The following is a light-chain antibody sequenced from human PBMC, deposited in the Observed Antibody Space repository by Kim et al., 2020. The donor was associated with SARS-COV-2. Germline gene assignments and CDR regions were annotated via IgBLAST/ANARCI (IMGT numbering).Light chain of an antibody. CDR1: QSISNW. CDR2: LAS. V-gene: IGKV1-5*03. J-gene: IGKJ5*01. CDR3: QQYNSYSST. Sequence: DIQMTQSPSTLSASVGDSVTITCRASQSISNWLAWFQQKPGKAPQLLIYLASSLETGVPSRFSGSGSGTEFTLTISSLQPHDFATYYCQQYNSYSSTFGQGTRLEIK.